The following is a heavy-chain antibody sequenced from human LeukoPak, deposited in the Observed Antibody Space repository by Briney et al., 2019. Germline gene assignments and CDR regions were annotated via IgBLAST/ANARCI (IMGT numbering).Heavy chain of an antibody. CDR3: ARDMRRLSYYYYGMDV. V-gene: IGHV1-2*02. D-gene: IGHD4-17*01. Sequence: GASVKVSCKASGGTFSSYAISWVRQAPGQGLEWMGWINPNSGGTNYAQKFQGRVTMTRDTSISTAYMELSRLRSDDTAVYYCARDMRRLSYYYYGMDVWGQGTTVTVSS. J-gene: IGHJ6*02. CDR2: INPNSGGT. CDR1: GGTFSSYA.